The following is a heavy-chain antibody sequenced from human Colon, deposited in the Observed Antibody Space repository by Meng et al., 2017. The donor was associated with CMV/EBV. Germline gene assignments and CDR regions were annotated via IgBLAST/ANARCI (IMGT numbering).Heavy chain of an antibody. CDR1: GFTCSSDA. D-gene: IGHD3/OR15-3a*01. V-gene: IGHV3-30*03. CDR3: ERDKGTGAFDY. J-gene: IGHJ4*02. CDR2: ISYDGDKK. Sequence: SCAVSGFTCSSDAMHWVRQAAGKGLEWMASISYDGDKKKYADSVTGRVTISRDTPKDTLYLEVKGLKADDTAIYYCERDKGTGAFDYWGRGSLVTVSS.